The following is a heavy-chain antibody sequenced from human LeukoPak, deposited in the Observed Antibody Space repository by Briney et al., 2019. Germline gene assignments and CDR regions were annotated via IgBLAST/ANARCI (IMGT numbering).Heavy chain of an antibody. V-gene: IGHV1-24*01. CDR1: GYTLTELS. CDR3: ARALRYRSPLGY. J-gene: IGHJ4*02. CDR2: FDPEDGET. Sequence: GASVKVSCKVSGYTLTELSMHWVRQAPGKGLEWMGGFDPEDGETIYAQKFQGRVTMTEDTSTDTAYMELNSLRSDDTAVYYCARALRYRSPLGYWGQGPLVTVSS. D-gene: IGHD6-13*01.